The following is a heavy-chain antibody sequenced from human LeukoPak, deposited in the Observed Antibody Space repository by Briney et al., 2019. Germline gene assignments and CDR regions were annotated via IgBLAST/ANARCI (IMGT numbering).Heavy chain of an antibody. J-gene: IGHJ5*02. Sequence: ASVKVSCKASGYTFTGYYMHWVRQAPGQGLGWMGWINPNSGGTNYAQKFQGWVTMTRDTSISTAYMELSRLRSDDTAVYYCARGGGDDFWSGYYPYNWFDPWGQGTLVTVSS. CDR3: ARGGGDDFWSGYYPYNWFDP. CDR2: INPNSGGT. CDR1: GYTFTGYY. D-gene: IGHD3-3*01. V-gene: IGHV1-2*04.